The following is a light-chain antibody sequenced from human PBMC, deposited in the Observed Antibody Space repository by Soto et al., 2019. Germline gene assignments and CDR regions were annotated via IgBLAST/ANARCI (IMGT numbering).Light chain of an antibody. CDR3: QQTYNNPPT. CDR1: QSISTF. CDR2: TTS. V-gene: IGKV1-39*01. Sequence: DIQMTQSPSSLSASVGDRVTITCRPSQSISTFLNWYQQAPGKAPKLLIYTTSNLQSGVPSRFSGSSSATDFTLTISNLQPEDFATYYCQQTYNNPPTFGQGTKLEIK. J-gene: IGKJ2*01.